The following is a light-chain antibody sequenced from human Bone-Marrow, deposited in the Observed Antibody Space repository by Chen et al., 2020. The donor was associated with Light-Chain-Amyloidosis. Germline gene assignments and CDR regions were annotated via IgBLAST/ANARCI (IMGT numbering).Light chain of an antibody. CDR3: SSYTITNTLV. Sequence: QSALTHPASVSGSPGQSLTISCTGTSCDVGGDNHVSWYQQHPDKAPKLMIYEVTNRPSWFPDRFSGSKSDNTASLTISGLQTEDEADYFCSSYTITNTLVFGSGTRVTVL. J-gene: IGLJ1*01. CDR2: EVT. V-gene: IGLV2-14*01. CDR1: SCDVGGDNH.